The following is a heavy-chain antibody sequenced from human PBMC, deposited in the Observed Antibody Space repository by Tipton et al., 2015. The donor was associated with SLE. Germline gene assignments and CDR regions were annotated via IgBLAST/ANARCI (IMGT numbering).Heavy chain of an antibody. J-gene: IGHJ6*02. D-gene: IGHD6-13*01. V-gene: IGHV3-30*04. CDR1: GFTFSNYD. Sequence: SLRLSCAASGFTFSNYDMHWVRQAPGKGLEWVAVISYDGSNKYYADSVKGRFTISRDNSKNTLFLQMNSLRAENTAVYYCAGVLGSYCGMDVWGQGTTVTVSS. CDR2: ISYDGSNK. CDR3: AGVLGSYCGMDV.